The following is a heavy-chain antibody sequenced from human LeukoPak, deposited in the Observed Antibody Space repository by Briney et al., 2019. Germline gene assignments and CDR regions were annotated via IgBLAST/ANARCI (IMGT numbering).Heavy chain of an antibody. V-gene: IGHV1-69*13. CDR2: IIPIFGTA. D-gene: IGHD3-22*01. J-gene: IGHJ4*02. Sequence: SVKVSCKASGGTFSSYAISWVRQAPGQGLEWMGGIIPIFGTANYAQKFRGRVTITADESTSTAYMELSSLRSEDTAVYYCARAPAPYYYDSSGYYYSFVYWGQGTLVTVSS. CDR3: ARAPAPYYYDSSGYYYSFVY. CDR1: GGTFSSYA.